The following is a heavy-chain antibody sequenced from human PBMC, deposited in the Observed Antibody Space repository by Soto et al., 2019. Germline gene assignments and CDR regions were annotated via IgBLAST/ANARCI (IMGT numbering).Heavy chain of an antibody. CDR2: IYYSGST. CDR3: ARDRGYCSGGSCYPRAWLDP. D-gene: IGHD2-15*01. CDR1: GGSISSYY. V-gene: IGHV4-59*01. Sequence: PSETLSLTCTVSGGSISSYYWSWIRQPPGKGLEWIGYIYYSGSTNYNPSLKSRVTISVDTSKNQFSLKLSSVTAADTAVYYCARDRGYCSGGSCYPRAWLDPWGQGTLVTVSS. J-gene: IGHJ5*02.